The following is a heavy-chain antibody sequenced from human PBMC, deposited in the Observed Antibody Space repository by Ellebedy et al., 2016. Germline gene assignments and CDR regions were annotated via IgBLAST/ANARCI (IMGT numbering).Heavy chain of an antibody. D-gene: IGHD2-2*01. J-gene: IGHJ6*02. CDR3: ARVLAGYCSSTSCLYYGMDV. Sequence: ASVKVSXXASGYTFTGYYMHWVRQAPGQGLEWMGWINPNSGGTNYAQKFQGWVTMTRDTSISTAYMELSRLRSDDTAVYYCARVLAGYCSSTSCLYYGMDVWGQGTTVTVSS. V-gene: IGHV1-2*04. CDR1: GYTFTGYY. CDR2: INPNSGGT.